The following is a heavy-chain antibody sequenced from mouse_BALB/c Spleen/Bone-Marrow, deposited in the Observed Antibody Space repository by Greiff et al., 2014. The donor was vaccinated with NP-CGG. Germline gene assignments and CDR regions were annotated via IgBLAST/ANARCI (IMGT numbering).Heavy chain of an antibody. CDR2: ISNGGGST. CDR1: GFTFSSYT. D-gene: IGHD3-1*01. J-gene: IGHJ4*01. Sequence: LQQSGGGLVQPGGSLKLSCAASGFTFSSYTVSWVRQTPEKRLEWVAYISNGGGSTYYPDTVKGRFTISRDNAKNTLYLQMSSLKSEDTAMYYCARHVGNPYAMDYWGQGTSVTVSS. V-gene: IGHV5-12-2*01. CDR3: ARHVGNPYAMDY.